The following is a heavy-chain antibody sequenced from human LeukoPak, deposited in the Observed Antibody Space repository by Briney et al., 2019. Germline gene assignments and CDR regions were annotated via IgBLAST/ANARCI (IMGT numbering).Heavy chain of an antibody. J-gene: IGHJ4*02. CDR2: IYNSGST. V-gene: IGHV4-59*08. D-gene: IGHD3-22*01. CDR1: GTSISGYY. CDR3: ARHYYDSSGYLRSFDH. Sequence: SETLPLTCIVSGTSISGYYWSWIRRPPGKGLEWIGYIYNSGSTNYNPSLKSRVTMSTDTSKKQISLKLSSVTAADTAVYYCARHYYDSSGYLRSFDHWGQGTLVTISS.